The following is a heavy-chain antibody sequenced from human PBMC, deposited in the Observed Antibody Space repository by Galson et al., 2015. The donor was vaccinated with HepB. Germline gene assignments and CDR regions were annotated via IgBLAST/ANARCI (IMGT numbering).Heavy chain of an antibody. J-gene: IGHJ5*02. D-gene: IGHD6-13*01. CDR3: ASRSGQQLGNGNWFDP. Sequence: SLRLSCAAYGLTLSSYSMNWVRQAPGKGLEWVSSISSSSTYIYYADSVKGRFTISRDNAKNSLYLQMNSLRVEDTAVYYCASRSGQQLGNGNWFDPWGQGTLVAVSS. V-gene: IGHV3-21*01. CDR1: GLTLSSYS. CDR2: ISSSSTYI.